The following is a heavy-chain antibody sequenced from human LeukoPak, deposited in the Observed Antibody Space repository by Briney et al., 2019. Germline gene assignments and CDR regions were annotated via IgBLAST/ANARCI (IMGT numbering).Heavy chain of an antibody. CDR2: ISSSGSTI. D-gene: IGHD1-1*01. J-gene: IGHJ4*02. CDR1: GFTFSSYW. Sequence: GGSLRLSCATSGFTFSSYWMNWVCQAPGKGLEWVSYISSSGSTIYYADSVKGRFTISRDNAKNSLYLQMNSLRAEDTAVYYCARVRYDWQTYYFDYWGQGTLVTVSS. CDR3: ARVRYDWQTYYFDY. V-gene: IGHV3-48*03.